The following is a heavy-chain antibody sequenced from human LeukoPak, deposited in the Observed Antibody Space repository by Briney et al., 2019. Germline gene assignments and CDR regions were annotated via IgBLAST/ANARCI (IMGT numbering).Heavy chain of an antibody. V-gene: IGHV3-30*02. CDR2: IRYDGSNK. Sequence: PGGSLRLSCAAPGFTFSSYGMHWVRQAPGKGLEWVAFIRYDGSNKYYADSVKGRFTISRDNSKNTLYLQMNSLRAEDTAVYYCAKVGSYSNSSGVRDDAFDIWGQGTMVTVSS. J-gene: IGHJ3*02. CDR3: AKVGSYSNSSGVRDDAFDI. D-gene: IGHD6-6*01. CDR1: GFTFSSYG.